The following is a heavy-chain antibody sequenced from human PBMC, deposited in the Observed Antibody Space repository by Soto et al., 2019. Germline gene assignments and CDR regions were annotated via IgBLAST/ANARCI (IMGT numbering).Heavy chain of an antibody. CDR1: GGSCRSCY. CDR2: IYYSGST. Sequence: AALSRSYRVAGGSCRSCYWSWIRQPPGTGLEWIGYIYYSGSTNYNPSLKSRVTISVDTSKNQFSLKLNSVTAADKAVYYCARARGYSGYDGGFYYYYGMHVWGQGTPVTVSS. D-gene: IGHD5-12*01. CDR3: ARARGYSGYDGGFYYYYGMHV. V-gene: IGHV4-59*12. J-gene: IGHJ6*02.